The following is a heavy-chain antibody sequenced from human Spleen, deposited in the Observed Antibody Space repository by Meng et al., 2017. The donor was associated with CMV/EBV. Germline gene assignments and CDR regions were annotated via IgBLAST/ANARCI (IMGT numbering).Heavy chain of an antibody. CDR2: ISYDGSNK. CDR1: GFTFSSYA. J-gene: IGHJ3*02. CDR3: ARDFPRYDAFDI. V-gene: IGHV3-30*04. D-gene: IGHD5-18*01. Sequence: GGSLRLSCAASGFTFSSYAMHWVRQAPGKGLEWVAVISYDGSNKYYADSVKGRFTISRDNSKNTLYLQMNSLRAEDTAVYYCARDFPRYDAFDIWGQGTKVTVSS.